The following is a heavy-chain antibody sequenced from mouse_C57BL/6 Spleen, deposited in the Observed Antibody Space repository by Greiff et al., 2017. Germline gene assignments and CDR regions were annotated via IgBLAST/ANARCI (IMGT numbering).Heavy chain of an antibody. Sequence: EVQRVESEGGLVQPGSSMKLSCTASGFTFSDYYMAWVRQVPEKGLEWVANINYDGSSTYYLDSLKSRFIISRDNAKNILYLQMSSLKSEDTATYYCARDTGFDYWGQGTTLTVSS. J-gene: IGHJ2*01. D-gene: IGHD4-1*01. CDR3: ARDTGFDY. CDR2: INYDGSST. CDR1: GFTFSDYY. V-gene: IGHV5-16*01.